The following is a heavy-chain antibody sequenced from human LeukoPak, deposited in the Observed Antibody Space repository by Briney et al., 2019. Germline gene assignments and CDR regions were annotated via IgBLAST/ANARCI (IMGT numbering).Heavy chain of an antibody. Sequence: SLRLSCAASGFTFSSYAMHWVRQAPGKGLEWVAVISYDGSNKYYADSVKGRFTISRVNSKNTLYLQMNSLRAEDTAVYYCARLATFKTVAPVDYWGQGTLVTVSS. V-gene: IGHV3-30*04. D-gene: IGHD1-26*01. J-gene: IGHJ4*02. CDR2: ISYDGSNK. CDR3: ARLATFKTVAPVDY. CDR1: GFTFSSYA.